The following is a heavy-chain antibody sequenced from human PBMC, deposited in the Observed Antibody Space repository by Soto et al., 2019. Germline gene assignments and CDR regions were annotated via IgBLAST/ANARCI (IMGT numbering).Heavy chain of an antibody. CDR1: GFTVGINY. CDR2: IYSEGTP. V-gene: IGHV3-53*01. CDR3: ARSTYYDILTGSYYYAMDV. Sequence: EVQLVESGGGLTQPGVSLRLSCAASGFTVGINYMSWVRQAPGKGLEWVSVIYSEGTPYYAGSVKGRLTVSRENSNNTPYLHMNNLRAEDTAVYYCARSTYYDILTGSYYYAMDVWGQGTTVTVSS. D-gene: IGHD3-9*01. J-gene: IGHJ6*02.